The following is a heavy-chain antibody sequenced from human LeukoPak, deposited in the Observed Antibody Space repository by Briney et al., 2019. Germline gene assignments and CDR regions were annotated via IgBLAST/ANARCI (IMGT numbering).Heavy chain of an antibody. D-gene: IGHD4-17*01. CDR1: GFTFSSYA. CDR3: ARDLCTVTTCDNWFDP. V-gene: IGHV3-30-3*01. J-gene: IGHJ5*02. CDR2: ISYDGSNK. Sequence: GGSLRLSCTASGFTFSSYAMHWVSQAPGKWMEWVAVISYDGSNKYYADSVKGRFTISRDNSKNTLYLQMNSLRAEDTAVYYCARDLCTVTTCDNWFDPWGQGTLVTVSS.